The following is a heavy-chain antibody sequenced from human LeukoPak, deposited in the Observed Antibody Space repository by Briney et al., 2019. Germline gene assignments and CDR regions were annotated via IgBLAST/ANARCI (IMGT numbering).Heavy chain of an antibody. CDR2: IYYSGST. CDR3: ARDSGGIRFLEWLPNYYYYYMDV. CDR1: GGSISSYY. V-gene: IGHV4-59*01. Sequence: SETLSLTCTVSGGSISSYYWSWIRQPPGKGLEWIGYIYYSGSTNYNPSLKSRVTISVDTSKNQFSLKLSSVTAADTAVYYCARDSGGIRFLEWLPNYYYYYMDVWGKGTTVTVSS. J-gene: IGHJ6*03. D-gene: IGHD3-3*01.